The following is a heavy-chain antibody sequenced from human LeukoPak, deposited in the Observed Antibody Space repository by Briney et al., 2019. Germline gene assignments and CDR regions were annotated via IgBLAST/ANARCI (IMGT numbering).Heavy chain of an antibody. V-gene: IGHV4-34*01. D-gene: IGHD3-10*01. CDR2: IKHSGST. CDR3: ARGRITMVRGVIITSHYYYGMDV. Sequence: SETLSLTCAVYGGSFSGYYWSWIRQPPGKGLEWVGEIKHSGSTNYNPSLKRRVTISVDTSKNQFSLKLSSVTAADTAVYYCARGRITMVRGVIITSHYYYGMDVWGKGTTVTVSS. CDR1: GGSFSGYY. J-gene: IGHJ6*04.